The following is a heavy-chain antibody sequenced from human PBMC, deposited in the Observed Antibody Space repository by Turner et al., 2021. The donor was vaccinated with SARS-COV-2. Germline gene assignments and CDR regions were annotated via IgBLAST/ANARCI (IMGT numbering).Heavy chain of an antibody. CDR3: AVLEMATITDAFDI. CDR1: GYTFNGYY. V-gene: IGHV1-2*02. CDR2: TNPNSGGT. D-gene: IGHD5-12*01. J-gene: IGHJ3*02. Sequence: QGQLVQSGAGVKKPGSSVTASCKASGYTFNGYYMHWVRQAPGQGLEWMGRTNPNSGGTNYAQKFQGRVTMTRDTSISTAYMELRRLGSDDTAVYYCAVLEMATITDAFDIWGQGTMVTVSS.